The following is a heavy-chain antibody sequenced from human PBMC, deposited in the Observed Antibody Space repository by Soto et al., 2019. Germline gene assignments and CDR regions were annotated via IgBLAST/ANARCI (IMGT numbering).Heavy chain of an antibody. Sequence: GGSLRLSCAASGFTFSSYWMHWVRQAPGKGLVWVSRINSDGSRTNYADSVKGRFTISRDNAKNTLYLQMNSLGVEETAVYYCARGVRGAYGLDIWGQGTMVTVSS. J-gene: IGHJ3*02. V-gene: IGHV3-74*01. CDR3: ARGVRGAYGLDI. D-gene: IGHD2-21*01. CDR1: GFTFSSYW. CDR2: INSDGSRT.